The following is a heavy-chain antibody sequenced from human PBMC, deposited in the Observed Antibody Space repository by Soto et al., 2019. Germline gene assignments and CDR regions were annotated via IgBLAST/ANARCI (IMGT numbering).Heavy chain of an antibody. CDR2: INFDESIT. CDR3: ARAGYGSGSYHFDY. V-gene: IGHV3-74*01. J-gene: IGHJ4*02. Sequence: EVQLVESGGGLVQPGGSLRLSCAASGFTFSNCWMHWVRQAPGKGLVWVSRINFDESITSYADSVKGRFTISRDNAKNTLYLQMNSLRDEDTAVYYCARAGYGSGSYHFDYWGQGTLVTVSS. D-gene: IGHD3-10*01. CDR1: GFTFSNCW.